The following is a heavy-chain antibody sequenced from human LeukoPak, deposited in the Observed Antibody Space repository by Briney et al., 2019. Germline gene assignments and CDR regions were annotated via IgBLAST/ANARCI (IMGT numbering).Heavy chain of an antibody. V-gene: IGHV1-69*04. D-gene: IGHD3-22*01. CDR3: ARVSVRGSDYYDSSGYHY. CDR2: IIPIFGIA. Sequence: SVKLSCKASGGTFSSYAISWVRQAPGQGLEWMGRIIPIFGIANYAQKFQGRVTITADKSTSTAYIELSSLRSEDTAVYYCARVSVRGSDYYDSSGYHYWGQGTLVTVSS. J-gene: IGHJ4*02. CDR1: GGTFSSYA.